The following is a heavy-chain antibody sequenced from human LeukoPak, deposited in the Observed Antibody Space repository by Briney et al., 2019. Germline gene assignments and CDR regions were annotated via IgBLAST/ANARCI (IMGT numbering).Heavy chain of an antibody. J-gene: IGHJ4*02. Sequence: SETLSLTCTVSGGSISSSSYYWGWIRQPPGQGLEWIGSIYYSGSTYYNPSLKSRVTISVDTSKNQFSLKLSSVTAADTAVYYCARQCCYSSLLPDYWGQGTLVTVSS. CDR1: GGSISSSSYY. V-gene: IGHV4-39*01. CDR3: ARQCCYSSLLPDY. D-gene: IGHD2-15*01. CDR2: IYYSGST.